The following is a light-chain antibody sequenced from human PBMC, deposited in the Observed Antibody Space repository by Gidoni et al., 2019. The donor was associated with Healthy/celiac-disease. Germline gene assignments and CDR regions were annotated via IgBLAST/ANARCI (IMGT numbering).Light chain of an antibody. J-gene: IGKJ1*01. CDR1: QSVSSY. V-gene: IGKV3-11*01. CDR3: QQRSNWPPVT. CDR2: DAS. Sequence: EIVLTQSPATLSLSPGERATLSCRASQSVSSYLAWYQQKPGQAPTLLIYDASNRATGIPARFSGSGSGTDFTLTISSLEPEDFAVYYCQQRSNWPPVTFXQXTKVEIK.